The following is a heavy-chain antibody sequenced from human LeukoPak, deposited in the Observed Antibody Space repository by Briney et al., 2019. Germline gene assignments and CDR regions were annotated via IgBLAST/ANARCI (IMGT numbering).Heavy chain of an antibody. D-gene: IGHD4/OR15-4a*01. J-gene: IGHJ4*02. CDR1: GFIFNKHA. Sequence: GGSLRLSCVASGFIFNKHAMSWVRQAPGKGLEWVSGLSGSGSSADYADSVKGRFTVSRDNSKNTLFLQMNSLRAEDTAIYYCAKERDYGPADYWGQGTLVTVSS. V-gene: IGHV3-23*01. CDR3: AKERDYGPADY. CDR2: LSGSGSSA.